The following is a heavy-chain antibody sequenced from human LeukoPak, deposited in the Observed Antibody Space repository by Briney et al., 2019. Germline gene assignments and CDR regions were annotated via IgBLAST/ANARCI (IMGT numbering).Heavy chain of an antibody. CDR1: GYIFTDYY. D-gene: IGHD3-9*01. J-gene: IGHJ4*02. CDR3: ARFIGDDILTGYYDDY. Sequence: ASVKVSCKASGYIFTDYYMHWVRQAPGQGLEWMGRINPNSGGTNYAQKFQGRVTMTRDTSISTAYMELSRLRSDDTAVYYCARFIGDDILTGYYDDYWGQGTLVTVSS. V-gene: IGHV1-2*06. CDR2: INPNSGGT.